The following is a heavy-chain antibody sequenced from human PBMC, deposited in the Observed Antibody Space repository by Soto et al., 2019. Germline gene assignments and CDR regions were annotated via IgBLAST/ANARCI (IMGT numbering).Heavy chain of an antibody. CDR1: GGSISSGDYY. Sequence: PSETLSLTCTVSGGSISSGDYYWSWIRQPPGKGLEWIGYIYHSGSTYYNPSLKNRVTISVDTSKNQFSLKLSSVTAADTAVYYCAHYFNGRAFDIWGQGTMVT. CDR3: AHYFNGRAFDI. CDR2: IYHSGST. D-gene: IGHD3-10*01. J-gene: IGHJ3*02. V-gene: IGHV4-30-4*01.